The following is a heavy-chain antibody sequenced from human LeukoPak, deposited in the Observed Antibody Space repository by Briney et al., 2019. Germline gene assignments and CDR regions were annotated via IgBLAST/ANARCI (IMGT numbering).Heavy chain of an antibody. CDR3: ARDTSGPEY. Sequence: PGGSLRLSCAASGFTFSTFWMSWVRQAPGKGLEWVANIKQDESEEYYVDSVKGRFTISRDNAKNSLYLQMNSLRAEDTAVYYCARDTSGPEYWGQGTLVTVSS. J-gene: IGHJ4*02. CDR2: IKQDESEE. CDR1: GFTFSTFW. D-gene: IGHD6-19*01. V-gene: IGHV3-7*01.